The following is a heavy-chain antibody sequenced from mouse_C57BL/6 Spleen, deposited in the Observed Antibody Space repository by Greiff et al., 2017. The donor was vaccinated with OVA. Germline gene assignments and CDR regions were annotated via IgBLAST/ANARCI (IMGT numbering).Heavy chain of an antibody. J-gene: IGHJ1*03. CDR3: ASGGSHWYFDV. CDR2: IYPSDSET. D-gene: IGHD1-1*01. Sequence: QVQLQQPGAELVRPGSSVKLSCKASGYTFTSYWMDWVKQRPGQGLEWIGNIYPSDSETHYNQKFKDKATLTVDKSSSTAYMQLSSLTSEDSAVYYCASGGSHWYFDVWGTGTTVTVSS. V-gene: IGHV1-61*01. CDR1: GYTFTSYW.